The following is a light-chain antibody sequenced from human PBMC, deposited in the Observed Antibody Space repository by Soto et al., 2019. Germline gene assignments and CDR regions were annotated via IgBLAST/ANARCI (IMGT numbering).Light chain of an antibody. V-gene: IGKV1-39*01. CDR3: QQSYSTPRT. CDR1: QSIISY. CDR2: AAS. J-gene: IGKJ1*01. Sequence: IQITQSPSSLSATVGDRVTITCRASQSIISYLNWYQQKPGKAPKLLIYAASSLQSGVPSRFSGSGSGTDFTLTISSLQPEDFATYYCQQSYSTPRTFGQGTKVDIK.